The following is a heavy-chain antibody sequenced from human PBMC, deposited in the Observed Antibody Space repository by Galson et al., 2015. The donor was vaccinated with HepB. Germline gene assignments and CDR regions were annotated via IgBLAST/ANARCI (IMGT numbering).Heavy chain of an antibody. V-gene: IGHV3-33*01. D-gene: IGHD2-2*01. CDR2: IWYDGSNK. J-gene: IGHJ6*03. CDR3: ARDPLGYCSSTSCYFSYYMDV. Sequence: SLRLSCAASGFTFSSYGMHWVRQAPGKGLEWVAVIWYDGSNKYYADSVKGRFTISRDNSKNTLYLQMNSLRAEDTAVYYCARDPLGYCSSTSCYFSYYMDVWGKGTTVTVSS. CDR1: GFTFSSYG.